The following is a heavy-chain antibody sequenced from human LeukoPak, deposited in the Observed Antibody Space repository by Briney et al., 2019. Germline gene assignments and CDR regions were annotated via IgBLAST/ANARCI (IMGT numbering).Heavy chain of an antibody. CDR1: GGSISGYY. CDR2: IYYSGST. CDR3: ARAILIAAGPSDY. J-gene: IGHJ4*02. D-gene: IGHD6-13*01. V-gene: IGHV4-59*01. Sequence: SETLSLTCTASGGSISGYYWSWIRQPPGKGLEWIGYIYYSGSTNYNPSLKSRVTISVDTSKKQFSLKLSSVTAADTTVYYCARAILIAAGPSDYWGQGTLVTVSS.